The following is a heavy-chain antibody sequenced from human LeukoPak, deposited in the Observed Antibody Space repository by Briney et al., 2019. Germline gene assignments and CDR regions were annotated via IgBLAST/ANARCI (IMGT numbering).Heavy chain of an antibody. CDR3: AAHCSSTSCYVVDY. J-gene: IGHJ4*02. CDR1: GFTFTSSA. Sequence: SVKVSCKVSGFTFTSSAVQWVRQARGQRLEWIACIVVGSGNTNYAQKFQERVTITTDMSTSTAYMELSSLRSEDTAVYYCAAHCSSTSCYVVDYWGQGPLVTVSS. D-gene: IGHD2-2*01. V-gene: IGHV1-58*01. CDR2: IVVGSGNT.